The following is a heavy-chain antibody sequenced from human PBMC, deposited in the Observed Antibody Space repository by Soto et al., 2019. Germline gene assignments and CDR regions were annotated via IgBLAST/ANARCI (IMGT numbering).Heavy chain of an antibody. Sequence: QVQLQESGPGLVRPSETLSLTRTVSGDSTTRYHWSWIRQPPGKGLEWVGFISNSGSTSYNPSLKIRFAISVDTSKNQFSLNLSSVTAADTAVYYCARRWYTSGWSIFDYWGQGTLVTVSS. D-gene: IGHD6-19*01. V-gene: IGHV4-59*08. CDR1: GDSTTRYH. J-gene: IGHJ4*02. CDR3: ARRWYTSGWSIFDY. CDR2: ISNSGST.